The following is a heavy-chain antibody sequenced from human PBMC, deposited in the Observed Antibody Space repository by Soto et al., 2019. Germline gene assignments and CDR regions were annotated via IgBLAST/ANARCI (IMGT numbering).Heavy chain of an antibody. CDR2: IYWDDDK. V-gene: IGHV2-5*02. D-gene: IGHD3-22*01. CDR3: AHSAYYYDSSGYANFDY. Sequence: QITLKESGPTLVKPTQTLTLTCTFSGFSLSTSGVGVGWIRQPPGKALEWLALIYWDDDKRYSPSLKSRLTITKDTSKNQVVLTMTNMDPVDTPTYYCAHSAYYYDSSGYANFDYWGQGTLVTVSS. CDR1: GFSLSTSGVG. J-gene: IGHJ4*02.